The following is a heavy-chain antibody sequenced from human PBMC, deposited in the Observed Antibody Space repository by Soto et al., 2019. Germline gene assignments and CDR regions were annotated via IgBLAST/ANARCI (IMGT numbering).Heavy chain of an antibody. Sequence: GASVKVSCKASGGTFSSYAISWVRQAPGQGLEWMGGIIPIFGTANYAQKFQGRVTITADESTSTAYMELSSLRSEDTAVYYCARGEPHYYYYGMDVWGQGTTVTVSS. CDR3: ARGEPHYYYYGMDV. J-gene: IGHJ6*02. V-gene: IGHV1-69*13. CDR2: IIPIFGTA. CDR1: GGTFSSYA. D-gene: IGHD1-26*01.